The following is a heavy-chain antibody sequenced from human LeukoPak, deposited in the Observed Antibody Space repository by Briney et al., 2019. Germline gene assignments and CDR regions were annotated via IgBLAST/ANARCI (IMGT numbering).Heavy chain of an antibody. CDR3: ARSVGGGKDFDY. J-gene: IGHJ4*02. CDR1: GFTFSSYE. V-gene: IGHV3-21*01. Sequence: GGSLRLSCAASGFTFSSYEMNWVRQAPGKGLEWVSSISSSSSYIYYADSVKGRFTISRDNAKDSLYLQMNSLRAEDTAVYYCARSVGGGKDFDYWGQGTLVTVSS. D-gene: IGHD1-26*01. CDR2: ISSSSSYI.